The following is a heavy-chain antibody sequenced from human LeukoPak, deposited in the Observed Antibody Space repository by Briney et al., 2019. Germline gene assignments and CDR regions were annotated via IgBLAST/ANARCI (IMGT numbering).Heavy chain of an antibody. Sequence: GGSLRLSCAASGFTCSSYAMHWVRQAPGKGLEWVAVRSYDGSNKYYADSVKGRFTISRDNSKNTLYLQMNSLRAEDTAVYYCARDFTVVVPAAWYNWFDPWGQGTLVTVSS. CDR1: GFTCSSYA. CDR2: RSYDGSNK. J-gene: IGHJ5*02. V-gene: IGHV3-30*01. CDR3: ARDFTVVVPAAWYNWFDP. D-gene: IGHD2-2*01.